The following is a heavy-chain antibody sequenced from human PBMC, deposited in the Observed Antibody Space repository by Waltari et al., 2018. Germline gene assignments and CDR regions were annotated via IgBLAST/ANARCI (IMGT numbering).Heavy chain of an antibody. CDR2: IYYTGRT. D-gene: IGHD2-21*02. CDR3: ARGGGGDWEWFDP. CDR1: GGSLRGFY. J-gene: IGHJ5*02. Sequence: QVQLRESGPSLLKTSETLSLICTVTGGSLRGFYWSWVRQPPGKGRDWIGYIYYTGRTKSNPSCKSGVTRSVDTCKNQVARKLSSVTAADTAFYDGARGGGGDWEWFDPWGQGTLVTVSS. V-gene: IGHV4-59*01.